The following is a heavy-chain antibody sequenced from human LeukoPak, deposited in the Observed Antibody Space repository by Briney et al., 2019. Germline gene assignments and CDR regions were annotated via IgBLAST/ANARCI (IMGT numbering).Heavy chain of an antibody. CDR2: INPNSGGT. V-gene: IGHV1-2*02. CDR3: AREMAGTNGVCLDY. J-gene: IGHJ4*02. D-gene: IGHD2-8*01. CDR1: GYTFTGYY. Sequence: ASVKVSCKASGYTFTGYYMHWVRQAPGQGLEWMGWINPNSGGTNYAQKFQGRVTMTRDTSISTAYMELSRLRSDDTAVYYCAREMAGTNGVCLDYWGQGTLVTVSS.